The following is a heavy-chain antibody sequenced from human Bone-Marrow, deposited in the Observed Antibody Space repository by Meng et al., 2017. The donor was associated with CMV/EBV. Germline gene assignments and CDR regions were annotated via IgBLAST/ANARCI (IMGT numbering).Heavy chain of an antibody. CDR3: ARGPHKNRYGGNSPRGYHHGIDV. CDR2: IHHSGST. Sequence: GSLRLSCAVYGGSFSGYYWTWFRQPPGKELEWIAEIHHSGSTNYNPSPKSRVTVSVHTSKKQFSLKVRSVTATDTALYYSARGPHKNRYGGNSPRGYHHGIDVWGQGTTDTVSS. D-gene: IGHD4-23*01. CDR1: GGSFSGYY. V-gene: IGHV4-34*01. J-gene: IGHJ6*02.